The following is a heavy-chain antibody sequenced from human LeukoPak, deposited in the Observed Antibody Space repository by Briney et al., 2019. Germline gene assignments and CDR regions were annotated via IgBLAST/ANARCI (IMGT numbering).Heavy chain of an antibody. CDR3: ARDRSVVVPAAIEWFDP. V-gene: IGHV4-39*07. CDR1: GGSISSSSYY. D-gene: IGHD2-2*02. J-gene: IGHJ5*02. CDR2: IYYSGST. Sequence: SETLSLTCTVSGGSISSSSYYWGWIRQPPGKGLEWIGSIYYSGSTYYNPSLKSRVTKSVDTSKNQFSLKLSSVTAADTAVYYCARDRSVVVPAAIEWFDPWGQGTLVTVSS.